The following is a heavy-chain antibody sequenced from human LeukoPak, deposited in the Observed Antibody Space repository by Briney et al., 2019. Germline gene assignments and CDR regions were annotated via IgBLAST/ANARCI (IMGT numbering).Heavy chain of an antibody. Sequence: GGSLRLSCAASGFTFSSYWMHWVRQAPGKGLVWVSRINSDGSSTSYADSVKGRFTISRDNAKNTLYLQMNSLRAEDTAVYYCARESGWNDFWSGYYGWFGPWGQGTLVTVSS. CDR3: ARESGWNDFWSGYYGWFGP. D-gene: IGHD3-3*01. CDR2: INSDGSST. V-gene: IGHV3-74*01. J-gene: IGHJ5*02. CDR1: GFTFSSYW.